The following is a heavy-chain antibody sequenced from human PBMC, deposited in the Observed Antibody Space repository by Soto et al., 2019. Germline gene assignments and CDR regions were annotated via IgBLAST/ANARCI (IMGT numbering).Heavy chain of an antibody. CDR3: TTDQSYVDAFDI. J-gene: IGHJ3*02. Sequence: EVQLVESGGGLVKPGGSLRLSCAASGFTFSNAWMSWVRQAPGKGLEWVGRIKSKTDGGTTDYAAPVKGRFTISRDDSKNTLYLHMNSLKTEDTAVYYCTTDQSYVDAFDIWGQGTMVTVSS. V-gene: IGHV3-15*01. D-gene: IGHD1-26*01. CDR2: IKSKTDGGTT. CDR1: GFTFSNAW.